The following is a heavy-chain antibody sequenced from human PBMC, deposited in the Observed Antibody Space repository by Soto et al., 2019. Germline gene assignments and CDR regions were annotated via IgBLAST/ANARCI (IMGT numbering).Heavy chain of an antibody. V-gene: IGHV5-10-1*01. CDR3: ACHPSLNGVPKWFDD. D-gene: IGHD2-8*01. CDR2: IDPSDYYT. J-gene: IGHJ4*02. CDR1: GYSFTSYW. Sequence: SLKISCKGYGYSFTSYWISWVRQMPGKGLEWMGRIDPSDYYTNYSPSFQGHVTISADKSISTAYLQWISLKASDTAMYYCACHPSLNGVPKWFDDWGQGTLVTVSS.